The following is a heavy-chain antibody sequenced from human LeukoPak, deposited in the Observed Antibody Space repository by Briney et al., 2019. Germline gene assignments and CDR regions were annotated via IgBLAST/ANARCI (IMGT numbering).Heavy chain of an antibody. D-gene: IGHD4-17*01. CDR2: ISAYNGNT. CDR3: ARDLLNTDYGDYCYFDY. J-gene: IGHJ4*02. Sequence: GASVNVSCKASGYTFTSYGISWVRQAPGQGLEWMGWISAYNGNTNYAQKLQGRVTMTTDTSTSTAYMELRSLRSDDTAVYYCARDLLNTDYGDYCYFDYWGQGTLVTVSS. V-gene: IGHV1-18*01. CDR1: GYTFTSYG.